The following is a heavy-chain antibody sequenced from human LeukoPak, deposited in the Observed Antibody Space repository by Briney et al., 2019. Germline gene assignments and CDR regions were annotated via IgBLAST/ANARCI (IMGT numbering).Heavy chain of an antibody. V-gene: IGHV4-34*01. D-gene: IGHD3-10*01. CDR3: ASPMVQGVITDKFDY. CDR1: GGSFSGYY. J-gene: IGHJ4*02. CDR2: INHSGST. Sequence: SETLSLTCAVYGGSFSGYYWSWIRQPPGKGLEWIGEINHSGSTNYNPSLKSRVTISVDTSKNQFSLKLSSVTAADTAVYYCASPMVQGVITDKFDYWGQGTLVTVS.